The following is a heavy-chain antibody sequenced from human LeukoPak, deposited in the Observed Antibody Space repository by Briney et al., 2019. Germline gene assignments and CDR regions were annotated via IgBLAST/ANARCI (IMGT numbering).Heavy chain of an antibody. CDR2: IYYSGST. J-gene: IGHJ4*02. V-gene: IGHV4-59*01. Sequence: SETPSLTCTVSGGSIISYHWSWIRQPPGKGLEWIGYIYYSGSTNYNPSLKSRVTLSVDTSKNQFSRKLNSVTAADTAVYYCGGGTVTTEYFDYWGQETLVTVSS. CDR1: GGSIISYH. CDR3: GGGTVTTEYFDY. D-gene: IGHD4-11*01.